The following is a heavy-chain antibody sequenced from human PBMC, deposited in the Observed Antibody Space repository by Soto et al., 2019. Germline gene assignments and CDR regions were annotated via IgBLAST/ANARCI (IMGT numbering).Heavy chain of an antibody. V-gene: IGHV3-23*01. Sequence: PGGSLRLSCAGSGFAFSSYAMSWVRQVPGKGLEWVSAISDSGGSTYYADSVKGRFTISRDNSRNTLYLQMNSLRAEDTAVYYCAKGSASSRPYYFHYWGQGTLVTVSS. CDR3: AKGSASSRPYYFHY. CDR1: GFAFSSYA. D-gene: IGHD2-2*01. J-gene: IGHJ4*02. CDR2: ISDSGGST.